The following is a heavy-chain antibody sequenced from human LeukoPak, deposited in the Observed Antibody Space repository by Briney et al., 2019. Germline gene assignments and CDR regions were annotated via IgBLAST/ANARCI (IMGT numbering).Heavy chain of an antibody. V-gene: IGHV3-7*01. CDR1: GFTFTNNF. J-gene: IGHJ4*01. CDR2: IKQDGSET. CDR3: VREGFYFFDF. Sequence: GGSLRLSCAASGFTFTNNFMSWVRQVPGKGLEWVANIKQDGSETTYADSVRGRFTIFRDNAKDSVYLQMNSLRAEDSATYYCVREGFYFFDFWGQGTLVTVSS.